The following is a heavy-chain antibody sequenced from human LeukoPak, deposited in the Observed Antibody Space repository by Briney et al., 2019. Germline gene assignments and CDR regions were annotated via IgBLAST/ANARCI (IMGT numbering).Heavy chain of an antibody. CDR1: GFTFSSYG. D-gene: IGHD2/OR15-2a*01. J-gene: IGHJ4*02. Sequence: GRSLRLSCAASGFTFSSYGMHRVRQAPGKGLEWVAVISYDGSNKYYADSVKGRFTISRDNSKNTLYLQMNSLRAEDTAVYYCAKDLSDWGQGTLVTVSS. CDR3: AKDLSD. CDR2: ISYDGSNK. V-gene: IGHV3-30*18.